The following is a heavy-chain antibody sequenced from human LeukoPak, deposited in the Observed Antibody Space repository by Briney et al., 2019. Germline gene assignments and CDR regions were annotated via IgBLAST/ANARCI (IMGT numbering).Heavy chain of an antibody. CDR1: GFTFSEIT. CDR2: IYGSGRV. D-gene: IGHD2-8*02. Sequence: PGGSLRLSCAAYGFTFSEITMNWVRQAPGKGLEWVSAIYGSGRVEYRDSVRGRFTISRDNSKNMVYLQMTSLRAEDTAVYYCAKDRLPDEVWSIDSWGQGTLVTVSS. J-gene: IGHJ4*02. CDR3: AKDRLPDEVWSIDS. V-gene: IGHV3-23*05.